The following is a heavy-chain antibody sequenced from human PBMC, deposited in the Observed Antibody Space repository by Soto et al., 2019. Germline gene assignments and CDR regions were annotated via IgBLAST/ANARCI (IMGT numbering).Heavy chain of an antibody. CDR3: ATTYSGSYKGTFVDV. J-gene: IGHJ6*02. CDR2: IDPSDSYT. CDR1: GYSFTSYW. D-gene: IGHD1-26*01. V-gene: IGHV5-10-1*01. Sequence: ESLKISCKGSGYSFTSYWISWVRQIPGKGLEWMGRIDPSDSYTNYSPSFQGHVTISADKSISTAYLQWSSLKASDTAMYYCATTYSGSYKGTFVDVWGQGTTVTSP.